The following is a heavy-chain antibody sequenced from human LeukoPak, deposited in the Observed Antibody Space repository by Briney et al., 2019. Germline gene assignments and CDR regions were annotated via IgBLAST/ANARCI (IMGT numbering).Heavy chain of an antibody. CDR3: ARGPLYYYGSGSYLVYFDY. Sequence: PSETLSLTCVVYGGSFSGYSWSWIRQPPGGGLGWIGEIINSGSTNYNPSLKNRVTISVDTSKNQFSLKLSSVTAADTAVYYCARGPLYYYGSGSYLVYFDYWGQGTLVTVSS. CDR2: IINSGST. J-gene: IGHJ4*02. CDR1: GGSFSGYS. D-gene: IGHD3-10*01. V-gene: IGHV4-34*01.